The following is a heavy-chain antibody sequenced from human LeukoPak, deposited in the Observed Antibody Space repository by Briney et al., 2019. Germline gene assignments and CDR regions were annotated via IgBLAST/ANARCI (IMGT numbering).Heavy chain of an antibody. J-gene: IGHJ5*02. CDR3: ARNFMVRGVPYWFDP. D-gene: IGHD3-10*01. V-gene: IGHV1-46*01. CDR1: GYTFTSYY. CDR2: INPSGGST. Sequence: ASVKVSCKASGYTFTSYYMHWVRQAPGQGLEWMGIINPSGGSTSYAQKFQGRVTMTRDTSISTAYMELSRLRSDDTAVYYCARNFMVRGVPYWFDPWGQGTLVTVSS.